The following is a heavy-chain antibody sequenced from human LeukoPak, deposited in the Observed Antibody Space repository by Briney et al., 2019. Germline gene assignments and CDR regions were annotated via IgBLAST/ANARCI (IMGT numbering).Heavy chain of an antibody. V-gene: IGHV5-51*01. CDR1: GYSFTSYW. J-gene: IGHJ4*02. Sequence: VESLNISCKGSGYSFTSYWIGWVRQMPGKGLEWMGIIYPGDSDTRYSPSFQGQVTISADKSISTAYLQWSSLKASDTAMYYCARHMKQSRVTYFDYWGQGTLVPASS. D-gene: IGHD6-19*01. CDR3: ARHMKQSRVTYFDY. CDR2: IYPGDSDT.